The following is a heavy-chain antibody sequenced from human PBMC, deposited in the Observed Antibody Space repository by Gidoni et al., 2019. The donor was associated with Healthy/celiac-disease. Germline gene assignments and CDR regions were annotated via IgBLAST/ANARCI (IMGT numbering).Heavy chain of an antibody. CDR1: GFTFSSYS. J-gene: IGHJ4*02. Sequence: EVQLVESGGGLVKPGGSLTLSCAASGFTFSSYSMNWVRQAPGKGLEWVSSISSSSSYIYYADSVKGRFTISRDNAKNSLYLQMNSLRAEDTAVYYCARDHAAVAGLYYFDYWGQGTLVTVSS. V-gene: IGHV3-21*01. D-gene: IGHD6-19*01. CDR2: ISSSSSYI. CDR3: ARDHAAVAGLYYFDY.